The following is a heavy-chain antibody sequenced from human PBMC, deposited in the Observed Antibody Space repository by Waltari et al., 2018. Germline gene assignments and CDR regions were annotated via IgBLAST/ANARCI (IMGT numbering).Heavy chain of an antibody. CDR3: ARGPDIVVVPAAISEYFQH. V-gene: IGHV4-34*01. J-gene: IGHJ1*01. Sequence: QVQLQQWGAGLLKPSETLSLTCAVYGGSFSGYSWSWIRQPPGTGLGWIGEINHSGSTNYNPSLKSRVTISVDTSKNQFSLKLSSVTAADTAVYYCARGPDIVVVPAAISEYFQHWGQGTLVTVSS. D-gene: IGHD2-2*02. CDR1: GGSFSGYS. CDR2: INHSGST.